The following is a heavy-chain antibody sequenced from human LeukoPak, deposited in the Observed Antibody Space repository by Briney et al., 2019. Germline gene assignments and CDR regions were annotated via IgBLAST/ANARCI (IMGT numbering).Heavy chain of an antibody. V-gene: IGHV3-15*01. Sequence: GGSLRLSCATSGITFTNAWMSWVRQAPGKGLEWVGRIKSKADGGTIDYAAPVKGRFTILRDDSRVMLYLQLNGLKIEDTAVYYCTTDRGIGVRPVFDSWGQGTLVTVSS. CDR1: GITFTNAW. D-gene: IGHD6-19*01. CDR3: TTDRGIGVRPVFDS. CDR2: IKSKADGGTI. J-gene: IGHJ4*02.